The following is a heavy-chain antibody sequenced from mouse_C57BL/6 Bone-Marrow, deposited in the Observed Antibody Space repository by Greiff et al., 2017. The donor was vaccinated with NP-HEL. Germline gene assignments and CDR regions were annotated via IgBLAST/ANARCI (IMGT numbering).Heavy chain of an antibody. Sequence: EVQVVESGPGLVKPSQSLSLTCSVTGYSITSGYYWNWIRQFPGNKLEWMGYISYDGSNNYNPSLKNRISITRDTSKNQFFLKLNSVTTEDTATYYCARDGDSNYLVWGQGTLVTVSA. CDR1: GYSITSGYY. J-gene: IGHJ3*01. CDR2: ISYDGSN. V-gene: IGHV3-6*01. CDR3: ARDGDSNYLV. D-gene: IGHD2-5*01.